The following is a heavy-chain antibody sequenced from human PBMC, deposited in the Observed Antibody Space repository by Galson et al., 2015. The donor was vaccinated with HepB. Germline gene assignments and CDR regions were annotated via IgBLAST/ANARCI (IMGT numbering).Heavy chain of an antibody. J-gene: IGHJ6*03. CDR3: AKDLVVFGYYYMDV. Sequence: SLRLSCAASEFTLSSYGMHWVRQAPGKGLEWVAVISYDGSNKYYADSVKGRFTISRDNSKNTLYLQMNSLRAEDTAVYYCAKDLVVFGYYYMDVWGKGTTVTVSS. CDR1: EFTLSSYG. D-gene: IGHD3-22*01. CDR2: ISYDGSNK. V-gene: IGHV3-30*18.